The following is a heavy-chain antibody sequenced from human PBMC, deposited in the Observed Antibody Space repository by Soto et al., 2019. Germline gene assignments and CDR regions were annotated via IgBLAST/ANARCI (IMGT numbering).Heavy chain of an antibody. J-gene: IGHJ5*02. CDR2: IYYSGST. D-gene: IGHD6-6*01. CDR1: GGSISSGGYY. CDR3: ARDRRQRNWFDP. V-gene: IGHV4-31*03. Sequence: TLSLTCTVSGGSISSGGYYWSWIRQHPGKCLEWIGYIYYSGSTYYNPSLKSRVTISVDTSKNQFSLKLSSVTAADTAVYYCARDRRQRNWFDPWGQGXLVTVYS.